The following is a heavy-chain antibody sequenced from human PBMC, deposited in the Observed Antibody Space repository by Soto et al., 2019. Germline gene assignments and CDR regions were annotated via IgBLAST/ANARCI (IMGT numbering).Heavy chain of an antibody. Sequence: ASVKVSCKASGYTFTSYAMHWVRQAPGQRLEWMGWINAGNGNTKYSQKFQGRVTITRDTSASTAYMELSSLRSEDTAVYYCARTVGYYYGMDVWGQGTAVTVSS. V-gene: IGHV1-3*01. D-gene: IGHD4-17*01. CDR3: ARTVGYYYGMDV. CDR2: INAGNGNT. CDR1: GYTFTSYA. J-gene: IGHJ6*02.